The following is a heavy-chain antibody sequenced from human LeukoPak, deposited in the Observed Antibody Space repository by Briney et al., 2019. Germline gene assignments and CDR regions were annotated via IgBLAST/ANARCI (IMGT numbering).Heavy chain of an antibody. D-gene: IGHD3-3*01. CDR1: GFTFSNYG. J-gene: IGHJ4*02. Sequence: GGSLRLSCAASGFTFSNYGMHWVRQAPGKGLEWVALISFDGSQKYYADSVKGRFTISRDNSKNTLYLQMNSLRAEDTAVYYCAKDYYDFWSGFDYWGQGTLVTVSS. CDR2: ISFDGSQK. CDR3: AKDYYDFWSGFDY. V-gene: IGHV3-30*02.